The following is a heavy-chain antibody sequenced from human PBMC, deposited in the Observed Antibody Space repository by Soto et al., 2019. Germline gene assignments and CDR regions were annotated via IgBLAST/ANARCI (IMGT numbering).Heavy chain of an antibody. CDR2: TYQSGSA. CDR3: ARDYYGMDV. Sequence: SETLSLTCTVSGGSITSGGYSWTWIRQSPGKGLEWIGYTYQSGSAYYNPSLKSRVTISVDRSKNQFSLNLTSVTAADTAVYYCARDYYGMDVWGQGTTVTVSS. V-gene: IGHV4-30-2*06. CDR1: GGSITSGGYS. J-gene: IGHJ6*02.